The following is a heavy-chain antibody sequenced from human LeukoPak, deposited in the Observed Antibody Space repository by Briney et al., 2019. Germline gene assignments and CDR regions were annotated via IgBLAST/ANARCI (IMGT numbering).Heavy chain of an antibody. CDR1: GGTFSSYA. CDR3: AFVVGATLNDY. V-gene: IGHV1-69*04. Sequence: ASVKVSCKASGGTFSSYAISWVRQAPGQGLEWMGRIIPILGIANYAQKFQGRVTITADKSTSTAYMELSSLRSEDTAVYYCAFVVGATLNDYWGQGTLVTVSS. CDR2: IIPILGIA. D-gene: IGHD2-15*01. J-gene: IGHJ4*02.